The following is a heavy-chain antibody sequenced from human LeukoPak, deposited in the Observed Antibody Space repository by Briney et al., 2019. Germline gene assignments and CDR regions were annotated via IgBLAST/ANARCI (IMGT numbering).Heavy chain of an antibody. J-gene: IGHJ4*02. CDR2: IKQDGSEK. D-gene: IGHD3-10*01. Sequence: GGSLRLSCAASGFTFSSYWMSWVRQAPGKGLEWVANIKQDGSEKYYVDSVKGRFTISRDNSKNTLYLQMNSLRVEDTAVYYCASLYGSGSFYTQLDYWGQGTLVTVSS. CDR1: GFTFSSYW. CDR3: ASLYGSGSFYTQLDY. V-gene: IGHV3-7*01.